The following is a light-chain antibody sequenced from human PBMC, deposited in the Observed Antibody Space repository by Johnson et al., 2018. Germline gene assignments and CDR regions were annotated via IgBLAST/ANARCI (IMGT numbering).Light chain of an antibody. Sequence: QSVSTQPPSVSAAPGQKVTISCSGSSSNIGNNYVSWYQQLQGTATKLLIHENNKRPSGIPDRFPGSKSGTSATLGIPGLQTGDEAEYYCGTWDSSLSAGNVFGTGTKVTVL. CDR2: ENN. V-gene: IGLV1-51*02. CDR1: SSNIGNNY. J-gene: IGLJ1*01. CDR3: GTWDSSLSAGNV.